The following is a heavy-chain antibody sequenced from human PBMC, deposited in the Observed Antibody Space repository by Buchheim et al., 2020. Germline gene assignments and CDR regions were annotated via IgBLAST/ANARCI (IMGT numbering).Heavy chain of an antibody. V-gene: IGHV4-59*01. CDR3: ARSEGLYRPFDY. CDR1: GGSISSYY. CDR2: IYYSGST. J-gene: IGHJ4*02. Sequence: QVQLQESGPGLVKPSETLSLTCTVSGGSISSYYWSWIRQPPGKGLEWIGYIYYSGSTNYNPPLKSRVTISVDTSKNQFSLKLISVTAADTALYYCARSEGLYRPFDYWGQGTL. D-gene: IGHD3-16*01.